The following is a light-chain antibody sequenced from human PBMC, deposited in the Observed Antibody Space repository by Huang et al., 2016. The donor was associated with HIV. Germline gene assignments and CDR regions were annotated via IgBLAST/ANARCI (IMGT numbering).Light chain of an antibody. CDR3: QKYDIAPHT. Sequence: DIRMTQTPSSLSASVGDRVTITCRASQGVGNSLDWYQQQPGQVPTLLIYSASYLQPGVPSRFSGIGSGTVFTLTIDSLQSDDFATYYCQKYDIAPHTFGPGTKVDMK. CDR1: QGVGNS. V-gene: IGKV1-27*01. J-gene: IGKJ3*01. CDR2: SAS.